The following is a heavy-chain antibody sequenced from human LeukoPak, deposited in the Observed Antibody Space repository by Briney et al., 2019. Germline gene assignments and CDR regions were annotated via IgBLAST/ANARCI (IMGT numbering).Heavy chain of an antibody. Sequence: SETLSLTCIVSGGSMNSYYWSWIRQPPGKGLEYIGHIYYIGNTDYNPSLKSRVTLSVDTSKNQFSLNLSSMTAADTAVYYCARWYCSSTTCYHMDVWGKGTTVTVSS. V-gene: IGHV4-59*01. D-gene: IGHD2/OR15-2a*01. CDR3: ARWYCSSTTCYHMDV. CDR1: GGSMNSYY. CDR2: IYYIGNT. J-gene: IGHJ6*03.